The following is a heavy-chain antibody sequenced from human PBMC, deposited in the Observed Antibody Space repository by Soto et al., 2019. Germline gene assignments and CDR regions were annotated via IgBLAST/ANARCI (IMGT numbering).Heavy chain of an antibody. Sequence: SETLSLTCSVSGTSIRGYHWTWIRQPPGKGLEWIGYIYYTGTTKYNPSLKSRVTISVDTSKNQFSLRLNSVTAADTAVYYCAREVSSFGSNHFDSWGQGALVTVSS. D-gene: IGHD3-10*01. V-gene: IGHV4-59*01. CDR3: AREVSSFGSNHFDS. CDR1: GTSIRGYH. CDR2: IYYTGTT. J-gene: IGHJ4*02.